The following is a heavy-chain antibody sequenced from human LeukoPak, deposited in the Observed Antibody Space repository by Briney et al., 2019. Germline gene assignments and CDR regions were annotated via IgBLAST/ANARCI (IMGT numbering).Heavy chain of an antibody. Sequence: SVKVSCKASGGTFSSYAISWVRQAPGQGLEWMGGIIPIFGTANYAQKFQGRVTISADESTSTAYMELSSLRSEDTAVYYCARALYCSGGSCYSAYYFDYWGQGTLVTVSS. J-gene: IGHJ4*02. CDR2: IIPIFGTA. V-gene: IGHV1-69*13. D-gene: IGHD2-15*01. CDR3: ARALYCSGGSCYSAYYFDY. CDR1: GGTFSSYA.